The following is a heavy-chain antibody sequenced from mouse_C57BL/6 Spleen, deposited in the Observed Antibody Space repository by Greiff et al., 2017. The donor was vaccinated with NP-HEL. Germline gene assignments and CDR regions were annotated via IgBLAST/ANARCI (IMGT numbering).Heavy chain of an antibody. V-gene: IGHV1-82*01. Sequence: VQLQQSGPELVKPGASVKISCKASGYAFSSSWMNWVKQRPGKGLEWIGRIYPGDGDTNYNGKFKGKATLTADKSSSTAYMQLSSLTSEDSSVCFCANGRLLYAMDYWGQGTSVTVSS. CDR2: IYPGDGDT. CDR1: GYAFSSSW. J-gene: IGHJ4*01. D-gene: IGHD2-3*01. CDR3: ANGRLLYAMDY.